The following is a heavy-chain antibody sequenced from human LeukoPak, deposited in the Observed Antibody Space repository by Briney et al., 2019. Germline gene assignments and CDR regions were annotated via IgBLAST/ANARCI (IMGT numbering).Heavy chain of an antibody. Sequence: QTGGSLRLSCTASGFTFGDYAMSWVRQAPGKGLEYVSAISSNGGSTYYADSVKGRFTISRDNSKNTLYLQMSSLRAEDTAVYYCVKDIYSSSWYIDYWGQGTLVTVSS. CDR2: ISSNGGST. CDR3: VKDIYSSSWYIDY. V-gene: IGHV3-64D*06. J-gene: IGHJ4*02. CDR1: GFTFGDYA. D-gene: IGHD6-13*01.